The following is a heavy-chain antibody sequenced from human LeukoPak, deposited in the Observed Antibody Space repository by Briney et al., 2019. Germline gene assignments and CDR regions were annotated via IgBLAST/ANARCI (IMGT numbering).Heavy chain of an antibody. V-gene: IGHV3-33*01. Sequence: GGSLRLSCAASGFTFSTYGMHWVRQAPGKGLEWVSDIWYNGNTYYADSVKGRFTISRDNSKSTLYLQMNSLRAEDTAVYYCAREEGVDGTSGIDNWGQGTLVIVSS. CDR1: GFTFSTYG. J-gene: IGHJ4*02. D-gene: IGHD4-23*01. CDR2: IWYNGNT. CDR3: AREEGVDGTSGIDN.